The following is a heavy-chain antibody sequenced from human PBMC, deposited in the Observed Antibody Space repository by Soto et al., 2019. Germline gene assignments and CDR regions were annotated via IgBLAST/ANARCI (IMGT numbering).Heavy chain of an antibody. CDR3: ASKSSEWLLFAS. J-gene: IGHJ4*02. V-gene: IGHV3-48*01. D-gene: IGHD5-12*01. Sequence: EVQLVESGGGLVQPGGSLRLSCAASGFTFSSYSMNWVRQAPGKGLEWVSYISSSSSTIYYADSVKGRFTISRDNAKNSPYLQRNSLRAEDTAVYYCASKSSEWLLFASWGQGTLVTVSS. CDR2: ISSSSSTI. CDR1: GFTFSSYS.